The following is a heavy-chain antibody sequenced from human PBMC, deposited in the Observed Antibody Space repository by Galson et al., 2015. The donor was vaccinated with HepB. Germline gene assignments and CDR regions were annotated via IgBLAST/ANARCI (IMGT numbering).Heavy chain of an antibody. J-gene: IGHJ3*02. CDR2: ISYDGSNK. Sequence: SLRLSCAASGFTFSSYAMHWVRQAPGKGLEWVAVISYDGSNKYYADSVKGRFTISRDNSKNTLYLQMNSLRAEDTAVYYCARDGVWFGEGIDAFDIWGQGTMVTVSS. V-gene: IGHV3-30*04. CDR3: ARDGVWFGEGIDAFDI. D-gene: IGHD3-10*01. CDR1: GFTFSSYA.